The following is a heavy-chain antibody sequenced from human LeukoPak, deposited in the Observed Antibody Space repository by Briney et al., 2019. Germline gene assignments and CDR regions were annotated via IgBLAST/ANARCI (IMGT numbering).Heavy chain of an antibody. D-gene: IGHD6-6*01. J-gene: IGHJ4*02. CDR2: IIPIFGTA. Sequence: SVKVSCKASGGTFSSYAISWVRQAPGQGLEWMGGIIPIFGTANYAQKFQGRVTMTRDTSTSTVYMELSSLRSEDTAVYYCARSRQYSSSSPCGYWGQGTLVTVSS. V-gene: IGHV1-69*05. CDR3: ARSRQYSSSSPCGY. CDR1: GGTFSSYA.